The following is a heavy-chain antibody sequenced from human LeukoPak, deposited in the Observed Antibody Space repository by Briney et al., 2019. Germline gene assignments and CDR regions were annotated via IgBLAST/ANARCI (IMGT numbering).Heavy chain of an antibody. V-gene: IGHV3-7*03. CDR2: IKQDGSEK. J-gene: IGHJ3*02. CDR1: GFTFSSYS. Sequence: GGSLRLSCAASGFTFSSYSMNWVRQAPGKGLEWVANIKQDGSEKYYVDSVMGRFTISRDNAKNSLYLQMNSLRAEDTAVYYCARGLYCSSTSCYTDDAFDIWGQGTMVTVSS. CDR3: ARGLYCSSTSCYTDDAFDI. D-gene: IGHD2-2*02.